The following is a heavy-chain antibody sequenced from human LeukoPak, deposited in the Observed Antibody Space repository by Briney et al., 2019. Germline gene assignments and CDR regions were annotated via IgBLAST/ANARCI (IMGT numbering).Heavy chain of an antibody. CDR2: INHSGST. J-gene: IGHJ3*02. D-gene: IGHD2-2*02. CDR1: GGSISSSSYY. V-gene: IGHV4-39*07. Sequence: SETLSLTCTVSGGSISSSSYYWGWIRQPAGKGLEWSGEINHSGSTNYNPSLKSRVTISVDTSKNQFSLKLSSVTAADTAVYYCAVSLGYCSSTSCYKGAGAFDIWGQGTMVTVSS. CDR3: AVSLGYCSSTSCYKGAGAFDI.